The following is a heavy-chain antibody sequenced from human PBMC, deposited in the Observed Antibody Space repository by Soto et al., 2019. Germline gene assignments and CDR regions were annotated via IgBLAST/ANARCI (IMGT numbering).Heavy chain of an antibody. V-gene: IGHV3-15*07. CDR2: SKSNIDGGTT. CDR1: GFSFSDAP. D-gene: IGHD3-22*01. Sequence: EVQLVESGGDLVKPGGSLRLSCAASGFSFSDAPMNWVRQAPGKGLEWVGRSKSNIDGGTTDYAAPVKGRFTISRDDSKNTLYLQMNSLKTEDTGIYYCATEPYYYDRSGYDTWGQGTLVTVSS. CDR3: ATEPYYYDRSGYDT. J-gene: IGHJ4*02.